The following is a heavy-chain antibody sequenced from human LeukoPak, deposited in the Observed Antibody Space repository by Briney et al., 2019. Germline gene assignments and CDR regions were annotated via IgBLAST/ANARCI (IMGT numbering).Heavy chain of an antibody. V-gene: IGHV3-21*01. J-gene: IGHJ6*03. CDR3: ARRGSLVGANYYMDV. D-gene: IGHD1-26*01. CDR1: GFTFSSYS. CDR2: ISSSSYI. Sequence: GGSLRLSCAASGFTFSSYSMNWVRQAPGKGLEWVSSISSSSYIYYADSVKGRFTISRDNAKNSLYLQMNSLRAEDTAVYYCARRGSLVGANYYMDVWGKGTTVTVSS.